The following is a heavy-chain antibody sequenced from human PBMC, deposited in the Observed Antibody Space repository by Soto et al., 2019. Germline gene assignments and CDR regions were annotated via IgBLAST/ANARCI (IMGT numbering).Heavy chain of an antibody. V-gene: IGHV1-18*01. CDR1: GYTFNRYG. Sequence: ASVKVSCKASGYTFNRYGISWVRQAPGQGLEWIGWISAYNGNTNFAQKFQGRVTMTTDTSTSTAYMELRSLRSDDTAVYYCAREGYYGSGSADYWGQGTLVTVSS. CDR3: AREGYYGSGSADY. D-gene: IGHD3-10*01. CDR2: ISAYNGNT. J-gene: IGHJ4*02.